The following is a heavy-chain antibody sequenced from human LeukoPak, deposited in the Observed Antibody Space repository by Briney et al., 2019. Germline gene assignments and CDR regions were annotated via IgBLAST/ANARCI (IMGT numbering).Heavy chain of an antibody. CDR3: ARGRINYDSSGYYLDAFDI. CDR1: GGSISSGSYY. Sequence: PSQTLSLTCTVSGGSISSGSYYWSWIRQPAGKGLEWIGRIYTSGSTNYNPSPKSRVTISVDTSKNQFSLKLSSVTAADTAVYYCARGRINYDSSGYYLDAFDIWGQGTMVTVSS. D-gene: IGHD3-22*01. J-gene: IGHJ3*02. V-gene: IGHV4-61*02. CDR2: IYTSGST.